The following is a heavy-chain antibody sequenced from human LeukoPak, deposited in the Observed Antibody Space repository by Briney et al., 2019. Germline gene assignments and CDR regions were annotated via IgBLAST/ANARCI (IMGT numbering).Heavy chain of an antibody. Sequence: QTGGSLRLSCVASGFTFTTYAMHWVRQAPGKGLKWVAFIQYDGNTKYYVDSVKGRFTISRDTSKNTLFLQMSSLRAEDTAVYYCAKRGGTYSYYYYMDVWGKGTTVTVSS. V-gene: IGHV3-30*02. CDR1: GFTFTTYA. CDR2: IQYDGNTK. D-gene: IGHD1-26*01. CDR3: AKRGGTYSYYYYMDV. J-gene: IGHJ6*03.